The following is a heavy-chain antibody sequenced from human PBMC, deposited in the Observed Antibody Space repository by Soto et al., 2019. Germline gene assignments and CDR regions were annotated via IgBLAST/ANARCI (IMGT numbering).Heavy chain of an antibody. V-gene: IGHV3-64D*09. D-gene: IGHD2-2*01. Sequence: GGSLRLSCSASGFTFSSYAMHWVRQAPGKGLEYVSAISSNGGSTYYADSVKGRFTISRDNSKNTLYLQMSSLRAEDTAVYYCVKGYCSSTSCRSVEGPYFDYWGQGTLVTVSS. CDR3: VKGYCSSTSCRSVEGPYFDY. J-gene: IGHJ4*02. CDR1: GFTFSSYA. CDR2: ISSNGGST.